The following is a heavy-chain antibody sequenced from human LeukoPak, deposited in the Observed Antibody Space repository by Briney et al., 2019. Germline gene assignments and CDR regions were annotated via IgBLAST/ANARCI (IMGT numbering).Heavy chain of an antibody. V-gene: IGHV3-23*01. CDR1: GFTFSNYG. CDR2: ISGSGDST. Sequence: GGSLRLSCAASGFTFSNYGMSWVRQAPGKGLERVSSISGSGDSTYYADSVKGRFTISRDNSKNTLYLQMNSLRAEDTAVYYCAKDRGIISDYWGQGTLVTVSS. J-gene: IGHJ4*02. D-gene: IGHD3-10*01. CDR3: AKDRGIISDY.